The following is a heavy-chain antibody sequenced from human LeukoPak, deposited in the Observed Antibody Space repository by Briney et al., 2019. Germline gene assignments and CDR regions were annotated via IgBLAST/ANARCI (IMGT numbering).Heavy chain of an antibody. D-gene: IGHD3-22*01. V-gene: IGHV1-69*05. CDR3: ARDTGADYYDSSGYHMGAFDI. CDR1: GGTFSSYA. J-gene: IGHJ3*02. Sequence: GASVKVSCKASGGTFSSYAISWVRQAPGQGLEWIGRIIPIFGTANYAQKFQGRVTITTDESTSTAYMELSSLRSEDTAVYYCARDTGADYYDSSGYHMGAFDIWGQGTMVTVSS. CDR2: IIPIFGTA.